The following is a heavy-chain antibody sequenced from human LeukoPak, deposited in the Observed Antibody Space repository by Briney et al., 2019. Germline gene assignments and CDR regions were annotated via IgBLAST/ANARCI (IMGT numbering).Heavy chain of an antibody. D-gene: IGHD2-15*01. CDR2: LSWNSGSI. J-gene: IGHJ4*02. V-gene: IGHV3-9*01. CDR3: ARRGGGIRPEDY. CDR1: GFTFDDYA. Sequence: GGSLRLSCAASGFTFDDYAMHWVRRAPGKGVEWVSGLSWNSGSIGYADSVKGRFTISRDNAKNSLYLQMDSLRAEDTALYYCARRGGGIRPEDYWGQGTLVTVSS.